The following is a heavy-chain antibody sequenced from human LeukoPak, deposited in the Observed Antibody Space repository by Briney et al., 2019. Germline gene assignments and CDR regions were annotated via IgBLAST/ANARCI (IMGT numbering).Heavy chain of an antibody. Sequence: GGSLRLSCAASGFTVSSNYMSWVRQAPGKGLEWVSVIYSGGSTYYADSVKGRFTISRDNSKNTLYLQMNSLRAEDTAVYYCARELLQYYYYGMDVWGQGTTVTVS. CDR3: ARELLQYYYYGMDV. D-gene: IGHD3-22*01. V-gene: IGHV3-66*01. J-gene: IGHJ6*02. CDR1: GFTVSSNY. CDR2: IYSGGST.